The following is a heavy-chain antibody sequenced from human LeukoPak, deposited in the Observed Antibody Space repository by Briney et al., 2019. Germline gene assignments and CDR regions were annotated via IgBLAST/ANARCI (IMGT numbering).Heavy chain of an antibody. CDR1: GGSISSGTYY. CDR3: ARSKDILTGYCFDY. CDR2: IYYSGST. V-gene: IGHV4-61*01. Sequence: SETLSLTCTVSGGSISSGTYYWSWIRQPPGKGLEWIGYIYYSGSTNYNPSLKSRVTISVDTSKKQFSLKLSSVTAADTAVYYCARSKDILTGYCFDYWGQGTLVTVSS. D-gene: IGHD3-9*01. J-gene: IGHJ4*02.